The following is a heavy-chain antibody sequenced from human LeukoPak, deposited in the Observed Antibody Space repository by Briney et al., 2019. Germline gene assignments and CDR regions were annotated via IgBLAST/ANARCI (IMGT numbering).Heavy chain of an antibody. J-gene: IGHJ3*02. Sequence: GGSLRLSCAASGFTVSSNYMSWVRQAPGKGLEWVSVIYSGGSTYYADSVKGRFTISRDNSKNTLYLQMNSLRAEDTAVYYCAKSLRSGYYPDAFDIWGQGTMVTVSS. CDR1: GFTVSSNY. D-gene: IGHD3-22*01. CDR2: IYSGGST. CDR3: AKSLRSGYYPDAFDI. V-gene: IGHV3-66*01.